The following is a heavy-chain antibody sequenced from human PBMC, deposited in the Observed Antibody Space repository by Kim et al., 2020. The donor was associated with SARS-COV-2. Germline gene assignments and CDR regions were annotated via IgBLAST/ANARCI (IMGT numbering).Heavy chain of an antibody. D-gene: IGHD6-13*01. V-gene: IGHV3-72*01. Sequence: AASVKGRCTLSRDDSKSSLYLQKNSLKVEDTAVYYCVRGGAAGTGGYHFDHWGQGTLVTVSS. CDR3: VRGGAAGTGGYHFDH. J-gene: IGHJ4*02.